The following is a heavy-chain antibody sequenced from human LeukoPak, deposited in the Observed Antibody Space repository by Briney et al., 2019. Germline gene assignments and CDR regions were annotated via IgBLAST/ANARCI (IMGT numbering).Heavy chain of an antibody. J-gene: IGHJ4*02. D-gene: IGHD5-18*01. CDR1: GFTFSSYG. V-gene: IGHV3-30*02. Sequence: GGSLRLSCAASGFTFSSYGMHWVRQAPGKGLEWVAFIRYDGSNKYYAGSVKGRFTISRDNSKNTLYLQMNSLRAEDTAVYYCANRESGYSYGLWGQGTLVTVSS. CDR2: IRYDGSNK. CDR3: ANRESGYSYGL.